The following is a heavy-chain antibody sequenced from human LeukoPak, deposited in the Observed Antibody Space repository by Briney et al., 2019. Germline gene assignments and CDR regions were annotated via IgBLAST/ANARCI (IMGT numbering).Heavy chain of an antibody. D-gene: IGHD3-10*01. Sequence: GGSLRLSCAASGFTVSSNYMSWVRQAPGKGLEWVSAISGSGDTTHYADSVKGRVTISRDSSENTLYLQMNSLRGDDTAVYFCAKEYGPGTFWLVDWGQGTLVTVSS. J-gene: IGHJ4*02. CDR3: AKEYGPGTFWLVD. V-gene: IGHV3-23*01. CDR1: GFTVSSNY. CDR2: ISGSGDTT.